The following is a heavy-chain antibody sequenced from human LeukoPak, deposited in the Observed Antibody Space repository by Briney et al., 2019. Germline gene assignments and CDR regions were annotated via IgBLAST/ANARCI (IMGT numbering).Heavy chain of an antibody. CDR3: ARDRDWDLQSLRYFDY. CDR1: GGSVSSGNYY. D-gene: IGHD1-26*01. V-gene: IGHV4-61*01. J-gene: IGHJ4*02. CDR2: IYYSGST. Sequence: SVTLSLTCTVSGGSVSSGNYYWSWIRQPPGKGLEWIGYIYYSGSTNYNPSLESRVTISVDTSKNQLSLKLSSVTAADSAVYFCARDRDWDLQSLRYFDYWGQGTLVTVSS.